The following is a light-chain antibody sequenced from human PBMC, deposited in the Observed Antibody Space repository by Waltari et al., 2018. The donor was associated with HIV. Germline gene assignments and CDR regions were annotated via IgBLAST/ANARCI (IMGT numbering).Light chain of an antibody. CDR3: SSYAGSNWV. CDR1: SSDVGGYNY. Sequence: QSALTQPPSASGSPGQSVTISCTGTSSDVGGYNYVSWYQQHPGKAPKYIIYEFIKRPAGVPGRFSGSKSGNTASLTVSGLQAEDEADYYCSSYAGSNWVFGGWTKLTVL. V-gene: IGLV2-8*01. J-gene: IGLJ3*02. CDR2: EFI.